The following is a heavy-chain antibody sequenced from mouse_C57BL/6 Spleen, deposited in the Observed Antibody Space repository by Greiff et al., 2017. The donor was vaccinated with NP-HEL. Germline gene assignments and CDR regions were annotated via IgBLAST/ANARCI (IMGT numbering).Heavy chain of an antibody. D-gene: IGHD2-4*01. Sequence: ESGPGLVKPSQSLSLTCSVTGYSITSGYYWNWIRQFPGNKLEWMGYISYDGSNNYNPSLKNRISIPRDTSKNQFFLKLNSVTTEDTATYYCARDGLIYYDYDVGGYAMDYWGQGTSVTVSS. CDR1: GYSITSGYY. V-gene: IGHV3-6*01. J-gene: IGHJ4*01. CDR2: ISYDGSN. CDR3: ARDGLIYYDYDVGGYAMDY.